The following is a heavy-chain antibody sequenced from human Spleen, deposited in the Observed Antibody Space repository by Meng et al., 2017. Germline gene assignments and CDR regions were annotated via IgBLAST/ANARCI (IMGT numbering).Heavy chain of an antibody. CDR3: AREGVLATVRDAFDI. J-gene: IGHJ3*02. V-gene: IGHV5-51*01. D-gene: IGHD5-24*01. Sequence: GESLKISCKGFGYSFTRYWIGWVRQMPGKGLEWMGIIYPGDSEARYSPSFQGQVTISADKSSDTAYLQWSSLKASDTAMYYCAREGVLATVRDAFDIWGQGTMVTVSS. CDR1: GYSFTRYW. CDR2: IYPGDSEA.